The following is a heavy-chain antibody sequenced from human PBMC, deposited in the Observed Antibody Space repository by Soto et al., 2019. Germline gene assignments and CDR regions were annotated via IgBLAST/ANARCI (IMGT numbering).Heavy chain of an antibody. CDR1: GYSFTSYW. Sequence: GASLKISCQGSGYSFTSYWTSWVRQMPGKGLEWMGRIDPSDSYTNYSPSFQGHVTISADKSISTAYLRWSSLKASDTAMYYCALTDYYGSGSNPYYFDYWGQGTLVTVSS. CDR3: ALTDYYGSGSNPYYFDY. V-gene: IGHV5-10-1*01. J-gene: IGHJ4*02. CDR2: IDPSDSYT. D-gene: IGHD3-10*01.